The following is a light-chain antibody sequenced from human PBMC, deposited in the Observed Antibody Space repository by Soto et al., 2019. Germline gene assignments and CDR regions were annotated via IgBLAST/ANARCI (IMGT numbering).Light chain of an antibody. CDR3: MQALQTPYT. J-gene: IGKJ2*01. V-gene: IGKV2-28*01. CDR2: LGS. CDR1: QSLLHSNGYNY. Sequence: DIVMTQPPLSLPVIPGEPASISCRSSQSLLHSNGYNYLDWYLQKPGQSPQLLIYLGSNRASGVPDRFSGSGSGTDFTLKISRMEAEDVGVYYCMQALQTPYTFGQGTKLEIK.